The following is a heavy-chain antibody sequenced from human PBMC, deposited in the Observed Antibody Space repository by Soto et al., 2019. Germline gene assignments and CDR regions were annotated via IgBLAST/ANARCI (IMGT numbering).Heavy chain of an antibody. CDR1: GYTLTELS. D-gene: IGHD5-18*01. Sequence: ASLQVSCKVSGYTLTELSMHWVRQAPGKGLEWMGGFDPEDGETIYAQKFQGRVTMTEDTSTDTAYMELSSLRSEDTAVYYCATVDTAMVTVFEYWGQGTLVTVTS. CDR2: FDPEDGET. J-gene: IGHJ4*02. CDR3: ATVDTAMVTVFEY. V-gene: IGHV1-24*01.